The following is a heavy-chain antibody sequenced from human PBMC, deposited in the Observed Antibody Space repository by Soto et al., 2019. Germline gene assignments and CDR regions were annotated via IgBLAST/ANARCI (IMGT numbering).Heavy chain of an antibody. CDR2: IYYSGST. V-gene: IGHV4-39*01. CDR1: GGSISSSSYY. Sequence: PSETLSLTCTVSGGSISSSSYYWGWIRQPPGKGLEWIGSIYYSGSTYYNPSLKSRVTISVDTSKNQFSLKLSSVTAADTAVYYCARPRNRRRANFDYWGQGTLVTVSS. D-gene: IGHD3-16*02. J-gene: IGHJ4*02. CDR3: ARPRNRRRANFDY.